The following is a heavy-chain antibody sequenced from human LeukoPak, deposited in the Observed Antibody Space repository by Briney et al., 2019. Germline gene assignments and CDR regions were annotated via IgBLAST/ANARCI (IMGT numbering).Heavy chain of an antibody. D-gene: IGHD3-22*01. CDR1: GGSISSSNW. CDR2: IYHSGST. CDR3: ARLITMIVVGPDAFDI. J-gene: IGHJ3*02. Sequence: ASETLSLTCAVSGGSISSSNWWSWVRQPPGKGLEWIGEIYHSGSTDYNPSLKSRVTISVDKSKNQFSLKLSSVTAADTAVYYCARLITMIVVGPDAFDIWGQGTMVTVSS. V-gene: IGHV4-4*02.